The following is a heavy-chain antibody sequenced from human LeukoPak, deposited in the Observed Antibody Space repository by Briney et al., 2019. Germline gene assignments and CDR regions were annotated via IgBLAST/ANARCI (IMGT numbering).Heavy chain of an antibody. CDR3: ARERRGEVDSSSWYRDAFDI. Sequence: PSETLSLTCTVSGGSISSGGYYWSWIRQPPGKGLEWIGYIYHSGSTYYNPSLKSRVTISVDRSKNQFSLKLSSVTAADTAVYYCARERRGEVDSSSWYRDAFDIWGQGTMVTVSS. D-gene: IGHD6-13*01. CDR1: GGSISSGGYY. CDR2: IYHSGST. J-gene: IGHJ3*02. V-gene: IGHV4-30-2*01.